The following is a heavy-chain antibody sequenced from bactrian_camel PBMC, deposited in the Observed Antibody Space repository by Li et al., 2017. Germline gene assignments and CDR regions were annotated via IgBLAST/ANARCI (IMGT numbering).Heavy chain of an antibody. CDR2: SETGGEAT. CDR3: ASRGDKYGEYVH. CDR1: GLTFKDFY. Sequence: HVQLVESGGGFVQPEGSLRLSCSANGLTFKDFYMTWVRQAPGKALEWVSTIASETGGEATYTTNSMAGRFAVSRDNAKRSTYLHMMNLRSEDSALYICASRGDKYGEYVHWGQGTQVTVS. D-gene: IGHD5*01. V-gene: IGHV3S1*01. J-gene: IGHJ4*01.